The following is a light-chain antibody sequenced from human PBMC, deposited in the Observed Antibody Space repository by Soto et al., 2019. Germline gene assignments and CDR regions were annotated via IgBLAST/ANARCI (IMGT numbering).Light chain of an antibody. V-gene: IGKV3-11*01. CDR1: QSVSVY. CDR3: QQRSNWL. CDR2: DAS. J-gene: IGKJ3*01. Sequence: ETVLTQSPATVSLTPCERATLSCRASQSVSVYLAWYQQKPGQAPRLLIYDASNRATGIPARFSGSGSGTDFTLTISGLEPEDFAVYYCQQRSNWLFGPGTKVDIK.